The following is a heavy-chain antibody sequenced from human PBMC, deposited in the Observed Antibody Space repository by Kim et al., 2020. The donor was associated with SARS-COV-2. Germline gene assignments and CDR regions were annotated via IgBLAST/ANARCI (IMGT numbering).Heavy chain of an antibody. CDR3: ARLGGGSPAPVYAFDI. Sequence: SLKSRVTISVDTSKNQFSLKLSSGTAADTAVYYCARLGGGSPAPVYAFDIWGQGTMVTVSS. J-gene: IGHJ3*02. V-gene: IGHV4-39*01. D-gene: IGHD1-26*01.